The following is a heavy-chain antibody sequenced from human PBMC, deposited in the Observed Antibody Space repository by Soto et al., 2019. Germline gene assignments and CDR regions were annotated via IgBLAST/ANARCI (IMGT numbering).Heavy chain of an antibody. Sequence: ASVKVSCKASGYTFTSYGIHWVRQAPGQRLEWTGWINAGNGNTKYSEKFQGRVTITRDTSASTAYLELSSLRSEDTAVYYCARDPNDSSAFDLWGQGTVVTVSS. J-gene: IGHJ3*01. V-gene: IGHV1-3*01. CDR2: INAGNGNT. D-gene: IGHD3-22*01. CDR3: ARDPNDSSAFDL. CDR1: GYTFTSYG.